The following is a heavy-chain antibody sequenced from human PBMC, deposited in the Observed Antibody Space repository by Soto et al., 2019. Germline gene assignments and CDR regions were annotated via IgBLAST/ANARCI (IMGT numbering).Heavy chain of an antibody. D-gene: IGHD3-10*01. CDR3: SRVDPGETPPFDY. J-gene: IGHJ4*02. Sequence: VASVKGSCKASGYIFTSYYIHWVRQAPGQGLEWMGWINPFDGSRMFAQSFQGRVTMTRDTSTSTVYMEVSSLRSEDTAVYYCSRVDPGETPPFDYWGQGTLVTVSS. V-gene: IGHV1-46*03. CDR1: GYIFTSYY. CDR2: INPFDGSR.